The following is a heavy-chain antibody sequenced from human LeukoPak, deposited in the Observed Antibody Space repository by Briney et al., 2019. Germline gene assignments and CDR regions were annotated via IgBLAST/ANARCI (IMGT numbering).Heavy chain of an antibody. CDR3: AKDRWLPSSPTVAGLGD. D-gene: IGHD6-19*01. CDR2: IYSGGST. V-gene: IGHV3-66*01. J-gene: IGHJ4*02. Sequence: TGGSLRLSCAASGFAVSSNYMSWVRQAPGKGLEWVAVIYSGGSTNYADSVKGRFTISRDNSKNTLYLLMNSLRAEDTAVYYCAKDRWLPSSPTVAGLGDWDQGTLVTVSS. CDR1: GFAVSSNY.